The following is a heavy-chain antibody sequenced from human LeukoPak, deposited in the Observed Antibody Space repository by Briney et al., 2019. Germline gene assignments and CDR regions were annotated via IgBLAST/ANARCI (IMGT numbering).Heavy chain of an antibody. D-gene: IGHD4-17*01. V-gene: IGHV3-11*03. CDR2: ISSNTGYT. CDR1: GFTVSSNY. J-gene: IGHJ6*04. Sequence: PGGSLRLACAVSGFTVSSNYMSWIRQAPGKGLEWVSYISSNTGYTNYADSVKDRFTISRDNAKNSLYLQMNSLRAEDRAVYYCATHYGGWEYGMDVWGKGTTVTVSS. CDR3: ATHYGGWEYGMDV.